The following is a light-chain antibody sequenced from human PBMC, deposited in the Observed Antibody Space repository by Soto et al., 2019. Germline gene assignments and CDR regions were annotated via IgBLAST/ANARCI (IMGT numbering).Light chain of an antibody. V-gene: IGKV3-11*01. CDR2: DAS. J-gene: IGKJ5*01. CDR1: QSVSSY. CDR3: HQGSSWPPIT. Sequence: EIVLTQSPATLSLYPGERATLSCRASQSVSSYLAWYQQKPGQAPRLLIYDASNRATGIPARFSGGGSGTDFTLTSSSLEPEDFAVYYCHQGSSWPPITFGQGTRLDIK.